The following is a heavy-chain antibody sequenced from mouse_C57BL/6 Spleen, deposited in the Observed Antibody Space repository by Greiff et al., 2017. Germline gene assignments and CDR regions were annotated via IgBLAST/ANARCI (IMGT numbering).Heavy chain of an antibody. CDR2: ISSGSSTI. CDR3: ARGGSLFDY. CDR1: GFTFRDYG. V-gene: IGHV5-17*01. Sequence: EVMLVESGGGLVKPGGSLKLSCAASGFTFRDYGMHWVRQAPEKGLEWVAYISSGSSTIYYADTVKGRFTISRDNAKNTLFLQMTSLRSEDTAMYYCARGGSLFDYWGQGTTLTVSS. J-gene: IGHJ2*01.